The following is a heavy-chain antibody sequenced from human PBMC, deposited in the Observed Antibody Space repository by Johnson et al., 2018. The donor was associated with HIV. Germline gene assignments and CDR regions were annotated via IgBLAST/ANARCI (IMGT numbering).Heavy chain of an antibody. J-gene: IGHJ3*02. CDR3: TTDVPGGPYYNAFDI. CDR1: GFTFTNAW. V-gene: IGHV3-15*01. Sequence: VQLVESGGGLVKPGGSLRLSCAASGFTFTNAWMTWVRQAPGKGLEWVGRIKSKTDGETIDYAAPVTGRFTISRDDSKNTLYLQMNSLKTEDMAVYYCTTDVPGGPYYNAFDIWGQGTMVTVSS. D-gene: IGHD1-26*01. CDR2: IKSKTDGETI.